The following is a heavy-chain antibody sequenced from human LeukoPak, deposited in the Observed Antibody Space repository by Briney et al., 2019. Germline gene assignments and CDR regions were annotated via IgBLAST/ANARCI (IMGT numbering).Heavy chain of an antibody. Sequence: GGSLRLSCAASGFNFNKYDMNWARKAPGKGLEWVSTMTGRSDKTYYTDSVKGRFVTSRDNSKDTLYLQMNSLRAEDTALYYCAKGGWLDDLGQGALVTVSS. V-gene: IGHV3-23*01. J-gene: IGHJ4*02. CDR2: MTGRSDKT. CDR1: GFNFNKYD. CDR3: AKGGWLDD. D-gene: IGHD6-19*01.